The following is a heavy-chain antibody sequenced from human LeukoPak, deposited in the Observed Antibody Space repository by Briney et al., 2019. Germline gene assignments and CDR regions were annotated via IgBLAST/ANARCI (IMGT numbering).Heavy chain of an antibody. D-gene: IGHD5-18*01. V-gene: IGHV1-2*02. CDR2: INPNSGGT. CDR1: GYTFTGYY. J-gene: IGHJ5*02. Sequence: ASVKVSCKASGYTFTGYYMHWVRQAPGQGLEWMGWINPNSGGTNYAQKFQGRVTMTRDTSISTAYMELSRLGSDDTAVYYCARDLLDSYGYLNWFDPWGQGTLVTVSS. CDR3: ARDLLDSYGYLNWFDP.